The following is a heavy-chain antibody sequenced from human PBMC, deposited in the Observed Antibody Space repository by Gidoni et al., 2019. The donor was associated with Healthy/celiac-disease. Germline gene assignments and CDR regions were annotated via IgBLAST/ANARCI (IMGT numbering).Heavy chain of an antibody. J-gene: IGHJ4*02. V-gene: IGHV3-49*04. CDR1: GFNFGDYA. Sequence: EVQLVESGGGLVQPGRSLRLSCTASGFNFGDYAMSWVRQAPGKGLEWVGFIRSKAYGGTTEYAASVKGRFTISRDDSKSIAYLQMNSLKTEDTAVYYCTREGAIIPLGDWGQGTLVTVSS. CDR3: TREGAIIPLGD. CDR2: IRSKAYGGTT. D-gene: IGHD2-21*01.